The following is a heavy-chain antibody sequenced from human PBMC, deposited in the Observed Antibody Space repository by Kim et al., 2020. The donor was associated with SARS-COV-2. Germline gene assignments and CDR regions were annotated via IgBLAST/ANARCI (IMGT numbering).Heavy chain of an antibody. V-gene: IGHV1-24*01. J-gene: IGHJ4*02. CDR3: ATVAYRMSDSSGYYGFDFYY. CDR1: GYTLTELS. Sequence: ASVKVSCKVSGYTLTELSMHWVRQAPGKGLEWMGGFDPEDGETIYAQKFQGRVTMTEDTSTDTAYMELSSLRSEDTAVYYCATVAYRMSDSSGYYGFDFYYWGQGSLVSVSS. D-gene: IGHD3-22*01. CDR2: FDPEDGET.